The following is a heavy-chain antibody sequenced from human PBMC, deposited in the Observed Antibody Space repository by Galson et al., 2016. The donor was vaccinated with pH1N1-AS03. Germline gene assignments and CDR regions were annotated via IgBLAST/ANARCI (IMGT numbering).Heavy chain of an antibody. CDR1: GFTFTNYW. CDR3: ARDMLRPVGGTIVDY. CDR2: INQDGAKH. J-gene: IGHJ4*02. D-gene: IGHD6-19*01. Sequence: SLRLSCAASGFTFTNYWMSWVRQAPGKGPEWVANINQDGAKHYYVDSVRGRFTISRDSAKNSLYLQMNSLRAEDTAVYYCARDMLRPVGGTIVDYWGQGTLVTVSS. V-gene: IGHV3-7*01.